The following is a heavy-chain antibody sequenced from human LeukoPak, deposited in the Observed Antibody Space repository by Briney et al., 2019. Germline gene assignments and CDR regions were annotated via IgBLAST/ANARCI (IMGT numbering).Heavy chain of an antibody. V-gene: IGHV3-23*01. CDR3: AKCGDGYKSGYYYYYMDV. D-gene: IGHD5-24*01. CDR2: ISGSGGST. Sequence: PGGSLRLSCAASGFTFSSYAMTWVRQAPGKGLEWVSAISGSGGSTYYADSVKGQFTISRDNSKNTLFLQMNSLRAEDTAVYYCAKCGDGYKSGYYYYYMDVWGKGTTVTVSS. CDR1: GFTFSSYA. J-gene: IGHJ6*03.